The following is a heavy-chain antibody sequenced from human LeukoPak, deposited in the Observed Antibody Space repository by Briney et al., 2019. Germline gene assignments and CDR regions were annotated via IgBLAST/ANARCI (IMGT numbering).Heavy chain of an antibody. V-gene: IGHV3-48*04. J-gene: IGHJ4*02. CDR1: GFTFSTYG. CDR2: ISSSGSTI. D-gene: IGHD6-13*01. CDR3: ARDRYSSSWEKIFDY. Sequence: GGSLRLSCAASGFTFSTYGMHWVRQAPGKGLEWVSYISSSGSTIYYADSVKGRFTISRDNAMNSLYLQMNSLRAEDTAVYYCARDRYSSSWEKIFDYWGQGTLVTVSS.